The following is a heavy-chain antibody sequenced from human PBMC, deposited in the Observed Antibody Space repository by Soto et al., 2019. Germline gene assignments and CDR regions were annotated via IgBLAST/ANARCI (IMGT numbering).Heavy chain of an antibody. J-gene: IGHJ4*02. Sequence: EVQLLESGGVLVQPGGSLRLSCAASGFTFSSCAMSWVRQAPGKGLEWVSSISGGGDSTHYPDSVKGRFTISRDNSKNTLYLQMNSLRVEDTAVYYCAKDLQWLVPEGIPAFDYWGQGSLVTVSS. D-gene: IGHD6-19*01. CDR2: ISGGGDST. CDR1: GFTFSSCA. V-gene: IGHV3-23*01. CDR3: AKDLQWLVPEGIPAFDY.